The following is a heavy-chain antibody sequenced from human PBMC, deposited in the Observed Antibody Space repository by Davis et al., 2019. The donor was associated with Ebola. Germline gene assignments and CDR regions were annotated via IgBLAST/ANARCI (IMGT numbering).Heavy chain of an antibody. J-gene: IGHJ4*02. CDR1: GFTFSDYY. Sequence: GESLKISCAASGFTFSDYYMSWIRQAPGKGLEWVSDISSSSTYTNYADSVKGRFTISRDNAKNSLYLQMNSLRVEDTAVYYCVRLQLALDYWGQGTLVTVSS. CDR3: VRLQLALDY. V-gene: IGHV3-11*06. CDR2: ISSSSTYT. D-gene: IGHD6-13*01.